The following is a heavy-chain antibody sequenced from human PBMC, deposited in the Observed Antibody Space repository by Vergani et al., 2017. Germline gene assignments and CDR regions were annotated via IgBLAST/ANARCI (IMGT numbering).Heavy chain of an antibody. CDR1: GGSFSGYY. Sequence: QVQLQQWGAGLLKPSETLSLTCAVYGGSFSGYYWSWIRQPPGKGLEWIGEINHSGSTNYNPSLKSRVTIAVDTSKNQISLKRSSVTAADTAVYYCARGSGWFDPWGQGTLVTVSS. CDR3: ARGSGWFDP. CDR2: INHSGST. D-gene: IGHD3-10*01. V-gene: IGHV4-34*01. J-gene: IGHJ5*02.